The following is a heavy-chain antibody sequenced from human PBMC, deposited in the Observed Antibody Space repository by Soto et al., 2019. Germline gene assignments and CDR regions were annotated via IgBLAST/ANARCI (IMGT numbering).Heavy chain of an antibody. J-gene: IGHJ4*02. Sequence: XSVKVSFKASVYTFTSYDINWVRQATGQGLEWMGWMNPNSGNTGYAQKFQGRVTMTRNTSISTAYMELSSLRSEDTAVYYCARGSSYYYDSSGYSISYYFDYWGQGTLVTVSS. V-gene: IGHV1-8*01. D-gene: IGHD3-22*01. CDR2: MNPNSGNT. CDR1: VYTFTSYD. CDR3: ARGSSYYYDSSGYSISYYFDY.